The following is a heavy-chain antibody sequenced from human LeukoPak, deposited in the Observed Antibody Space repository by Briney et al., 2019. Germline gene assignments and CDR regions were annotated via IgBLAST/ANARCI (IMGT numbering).Heavy chain of an antibody. Sequence: GGSLRLSCAASGFTFSSYGMSWVRQAPGKGLEWVSAISGSGSFTYYTDSVKGRFTISRVNSKNTLYLQMDSLRAEDTAVYYCAKDSYGYNEPHYFDYWGQGTLVTVSS. CDR2: ISGSGSFT. CDR1: GFTFSSYG. J-gene: IGHJ4*02. V-gene: IGHV3-23*01. CDR3: AKDSYGYNEPHYFDY. D-gene: IGHD5-24*01.